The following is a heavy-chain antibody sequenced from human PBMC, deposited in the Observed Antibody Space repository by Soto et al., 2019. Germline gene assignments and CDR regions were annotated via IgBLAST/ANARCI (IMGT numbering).Heavy chain of an antibody. CDR3: AKDVSGRGSFYYYFGMDV. CDR1: GFTFDDYV. D-gene: IGHD1-26*01. Sequence: EVQLVESGGGLVQPGRSLRLSCAASGFTFDDYVMHWVRQAPGKGLEWVSGISWNSGSIRYTDSVKARFTISRDNAKNPLYLQMNSLRPEDTALYYCAKDVSGRGSFYYYFGMDVWGHGTTVTVSS. V-gene: IGHV3-9*01. CDR2: ISWNSGSI. J-gene: IGHJ6*02.